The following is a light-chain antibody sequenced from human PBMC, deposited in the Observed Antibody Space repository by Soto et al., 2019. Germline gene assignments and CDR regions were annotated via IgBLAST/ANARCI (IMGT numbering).Light chain of an antibody. CDR2: EVS. V-gene: IGLV2-8*01. CDR3: SAYAGNNNPVI. Sequence: QSVLTQPPSASGSPGQSVTISCTGTSSDVGGHNFVSWYQQHPGKAPKFLIYEVSERPSGVPDRFSGSKSGITASLTVSGLQADDEAYYYCSAYAGNNNPVIFGGGTKVTVL. CDR1: SSDVGGHNF. J-gene: IGLJ2*01.